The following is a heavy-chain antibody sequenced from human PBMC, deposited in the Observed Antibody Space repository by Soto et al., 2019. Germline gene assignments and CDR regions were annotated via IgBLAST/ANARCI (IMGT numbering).Heavy chain of an antibody. CDR2: ISSSGSTI. V-gene: IGHV3-48*03. Sequence: GSLRLSCAASGFTFSSYEMNWVRQAPGKGLEWVSYISSSGSTIYYADSVKGRFTISRDNAKNSLYLQMNSLRAEDTAVYYCARELGDTAMVRGMFDYWGQGTLVTVSS. J-gene: IGHJ4*02. CDR1: GFTFSSYE. D-gene: IGHD5-18*01. CDR3: ARELGDTAMVRGMFDY.